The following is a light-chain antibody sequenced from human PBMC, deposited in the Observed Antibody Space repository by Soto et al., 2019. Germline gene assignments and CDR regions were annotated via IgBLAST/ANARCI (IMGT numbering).Light chain of an antibody. CDR2: DTS. V-gene: IGKV1-33*01. J-gene: IGKJ3*01. CDR3: QQGFT. CDR1: QDINNY. Sequence: DLQMTQSPSSLSASVGDRVTITCQASQDINNYLNWYQHKPGKAPKRLIYDTSNLETEVPSRFSGSGSGTDFTFIISSLQPEDVATYYCQQGFTFGPGTKLEIK.